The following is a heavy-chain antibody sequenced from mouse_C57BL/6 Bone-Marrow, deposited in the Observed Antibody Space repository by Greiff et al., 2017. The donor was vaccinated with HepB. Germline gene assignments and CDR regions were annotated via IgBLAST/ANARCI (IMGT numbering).Heavy chain of an antibody. V-gene: IGHV5-12*01. CDR1: GFTFSDYY. Sequence: EVMLVESGGGLVQPGGSLKLSCAASGFTFSDYYMYWVRQTPEKRLEWVAYISNGGGSTYYPDTVKGRFTISRDNAKNTLYLQMSRLKSEDTAMYYCARPDLLYAMDYWGQGTSVTVSS. J-gene: IGHJ4*01. CDR3: ARPDLLYAMDY. CDR2: ISNGGGST. D-gene: IGHD6-1*01.